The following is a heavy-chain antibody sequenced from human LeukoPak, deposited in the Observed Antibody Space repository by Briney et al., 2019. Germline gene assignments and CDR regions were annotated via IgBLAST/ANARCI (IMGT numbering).Heavy chain of an antibody. Sequence: GGSLRLSCAASGFTVSSNYMSWVRQAPGNGLEWVSVIYSGGSTYYADSVKGRFTISRDNSKNTLYLQMNSLRAEDTAVYYCAKGSQLWSIVDYWGQGTLVTVSS. CDR2: IYSGGST. CDR1: GFTVSSNY. J-gene: IGHJ4*02. D-gene: IGHD5-18*01. V-gene: IGHV3-66*01. CDR3: AKGSQLWSIVDY.